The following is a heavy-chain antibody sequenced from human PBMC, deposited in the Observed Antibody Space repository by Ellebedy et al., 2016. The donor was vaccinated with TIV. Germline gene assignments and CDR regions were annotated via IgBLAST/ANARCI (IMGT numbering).Heavy chain of an antibody. D-gene: IGHD5-24*01. CDR2: ISDSGSNK. CDR1: GFTFSDYY. V-gene: IGHV3-11*06. CDR3: ARQGPGRWLQHDDY. J-gene: IGHJ4*02. Sequence: GESLKISCAASGFTFSDYYMSWVRQAPGKELEWVSYISDSGSNKNYADSVKGRFTISRDNSKNTLYLQMNSLRAEDTAVYYCARQGPGRWLQHDDYWGQGTLVTVSS.